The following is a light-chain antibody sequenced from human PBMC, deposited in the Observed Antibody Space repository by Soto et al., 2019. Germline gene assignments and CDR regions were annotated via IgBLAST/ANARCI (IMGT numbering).Light chain of an antibody. Sequence: DIHMTQSPASLSASVGYIVTITGRASQTITPHVNWYQQKPGKAPKLLIYAASSLQSGVPSRFSGSGSGTDFTLTISSMQNEDFETYWCHQTYNIPWTFGHGTKVDI. CDR2: AAS. CDR1: QTITPH. J-gene: IGKJ1*01. CDR3: HQTYNIPWT. V-gene: IGKV1-39*01.